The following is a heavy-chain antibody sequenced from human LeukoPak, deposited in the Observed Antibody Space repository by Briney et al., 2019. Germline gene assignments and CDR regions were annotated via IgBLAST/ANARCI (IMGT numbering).Heavy chain of an antibody. CDR1: GGSISSYY. Sequence: SETLSLTCTVSGGSISSYYWSWIRQPPGKGLEWIGYIYYSGSTNYNPSLKSRVTISVDTSKNQFSLKLSSVTAADTAVYYCARGGRKLLWFGGNWFDPWGQGTLVTVSS. CDR3: ARGGRKLLWFGGNWFDP. J-gene: IGHJ5*02. V-gene: IGHV4-59*01. CDR2: IYYSGST. D-gene: IGHD3-10*01.